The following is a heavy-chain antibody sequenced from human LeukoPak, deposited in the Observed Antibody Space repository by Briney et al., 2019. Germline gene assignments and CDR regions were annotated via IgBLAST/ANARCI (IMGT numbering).Heavy chain of an antibody. CDR3: ARDLTPEKQQLAPYAFDI. J-gene: IGHJ3*02. V-gene: IGHV3-30*03. D-gene: IGHD6-13*01. Sequence: GGSLRLSCAASGFTFSSYGMHWVRQAPGKGLEWVAVISYDGSNKYYADSVKGRFTISRDNSKNTLYLQMNSLRAEDTAVYYCARDLTPEKQQLAPYAFDIWGQGTMVTVSS. CDR2: ISYDGSNK. CDR1: GFTFSSYG.